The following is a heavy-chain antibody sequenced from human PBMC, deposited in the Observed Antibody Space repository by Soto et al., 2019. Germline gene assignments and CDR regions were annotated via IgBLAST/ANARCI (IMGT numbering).Heavy chain of an antibody. V-gene: IGHV1-2*04. Sequence: ASVKVSCKASGYTFTGYYRHWVRQAPGQGLEWMGWINPNSGGTNYAQKFQGWVTMTRDTSISTAYMELSRLRSDDTAVYYCATGHCSGGSCYSAYYYYGMDVWGQGTTVTVSS. CDR2: INPNSGGT. CDR3: ATGHCSGGSCYSAYYYYGMDV. J-gene: IGHJ6*02. D-gene: IGHD2-15*01. CDR1: GYTFTGYY.